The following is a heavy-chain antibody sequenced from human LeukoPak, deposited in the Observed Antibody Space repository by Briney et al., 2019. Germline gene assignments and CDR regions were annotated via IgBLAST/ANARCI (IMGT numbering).Heavy chain of an antibody. CDR1: GFTFKLYW. V-gene: IGHV3-74*01. D-gene: IGHD2-15*01. CDR3: VRGGPSTWS. J-gene: IGHJ5*02. CDR2: INDDGSDT. Sequence: GGSLRLSCAASGFTFKLYWMHWVRQVPGKRPVWVSRINDDGSDTIYADSVRGRFTISRDDAKNTVYLQMNDLRAEDTAVYYCVRGGPSTWSWGQGTLVTVSS.